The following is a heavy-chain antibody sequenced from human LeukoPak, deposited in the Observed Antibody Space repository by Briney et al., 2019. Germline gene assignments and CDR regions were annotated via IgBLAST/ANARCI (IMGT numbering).Heavy chain of an antibody. V-gene: IGHV4-39*07. J-gene: IGHJ4*02. CDR1: GGSITTSSYY. CDR3: ARIRVVGATTKFDY. Sequence: PSETLSLTCTVSGGSITTSSYYWGWIRQPPGKGLEWIGIIYYSGSTYYNPSLKSRVTISVDTSKNQFSLKLSSVTAADTAVYYCARIRVVGATTKFDYWGQGTLVTVSS. CDR2: IYYSGST. D-gene: IGHD1-26*01.